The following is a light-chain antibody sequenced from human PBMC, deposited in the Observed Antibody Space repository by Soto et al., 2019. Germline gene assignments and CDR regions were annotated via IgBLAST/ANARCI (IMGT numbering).Light chain of an antibody. V-gene: IGKV1-5*01. CDR3: QQYSSFRT. J-gene: IGKJ1*01. CDR2: DAS. Sequence: DLQMTQSPSTLSASVGDRVTITCRASQSIGNWLAWYQQKPGKAPKVLIYDASSLESGVSSRFSGSGSGTEFTLTISSLQPDDFATYYCQQYSSFRTFGQGTKVEIK. CDR1: QSIGNW.